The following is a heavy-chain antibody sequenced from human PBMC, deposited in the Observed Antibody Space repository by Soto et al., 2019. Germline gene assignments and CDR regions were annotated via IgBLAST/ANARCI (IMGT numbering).Heavy chain of an antibody. CDR3: ANSFSPHGGDWYSHFDS. D-gene: IGHD2-21*02. CDR1: GFTFSSYA. CDR2: ISSTGGST. V-gene: IGHV3-23*01. Sequence: PGGSLRLSCAASGFTFSSYAMSWVRQAPGRGLEWVSAISSTGGSTFYADSARGRFTISRDNSKNTLYLQMSSLRAEDTAVYYCANSFSPHGGDWYSHFDSWGQGTLVTVSS. J-gene: IGHJ4*02.